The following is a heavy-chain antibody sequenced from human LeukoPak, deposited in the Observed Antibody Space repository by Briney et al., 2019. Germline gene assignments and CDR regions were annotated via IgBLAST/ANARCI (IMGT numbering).Heavy chain of an antibody. V-gene: IGHV1-18*01. CDR3: ARVTSSEPKPKYCSSTSCSTTDY. CDR1: GYTFTSYG. D-gene: IGHD2-2*01. CDR2: ISAYNGNT. J-gene: IGHJ4*02. Sequence: ASVKVSCKASGYTFTSYGISWVRQAPGQGLEWMGWISAYNGNTNYAQKLQGRVTMTTDTSTSTAYMELRSLRSDDTAVYYCARVTSSEPKPKYCSSTSCSTTDYWGQGTLVTVSS.